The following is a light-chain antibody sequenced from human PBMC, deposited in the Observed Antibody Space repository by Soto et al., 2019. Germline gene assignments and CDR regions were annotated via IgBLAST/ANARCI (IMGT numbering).Light chain of an antibody. CDR3: CSYTSSNTLV. CDR2: DVN. Sequence: QSALTQPASVSGSPGQSITISCTGTSSDVGRYNNVSWYQQHPGKAPKLMIYDVNNRPSGVSNRFSGSKSGNTASLTISGLQAEDEADYYCCSYTSSNTLVFGGGTKLTVL. V-gene: IGLV2-14*01. CDR1: SSDVGRYNN. J-gene: IGLJ2*01.